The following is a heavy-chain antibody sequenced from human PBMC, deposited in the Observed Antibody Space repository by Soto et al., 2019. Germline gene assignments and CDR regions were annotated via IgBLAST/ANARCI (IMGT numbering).Heavy chain of an antibody. V-gene: IGHV3-23*01. J-gene: IGHJ4*02. Sequence: QTGGSLRLSCAASGFTFSTYAMTWVRQAPGKGLEWVSSIGGSSATTYYADSVKGRFIISRDNSKNTLSLQMNSLRAEDTAVYYCARDPTDFYDRNSYLNSFDYWGQGTLVTVSS. CDR1: GFTFSTYA. D-gene: IGHD3-22*01. CDR2: IGGSSATT. CDR3: ARDPTDFYDRNSYLNSFDY.